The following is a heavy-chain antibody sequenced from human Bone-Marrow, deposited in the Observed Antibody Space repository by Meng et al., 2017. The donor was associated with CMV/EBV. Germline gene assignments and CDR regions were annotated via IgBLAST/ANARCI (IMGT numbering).Heavy chain of an antibody. D-gene: IGHD4-11*01. CDR1: GGSMGRGTYH. V-gene: IGHV4-39*07. CDR2: IYYNGNT. Sequence: CRFAGGSMGRGTYHRAWLRHPPGKGVEWIGSIYYNGNTFYNPSLKSRVTISGDTSKNQFSLKVNSLTAADTAVYYCALTTDNWFDPWGHGTLVTVSS. J-gene: IGHJ5*02. CDR3: ALTTDNWFDP.